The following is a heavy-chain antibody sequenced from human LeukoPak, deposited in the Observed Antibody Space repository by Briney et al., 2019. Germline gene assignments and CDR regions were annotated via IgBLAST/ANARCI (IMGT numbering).Heavy chain of an antibody. J-gene: IGHJ1*01. Sequence: PGGSLRLSCAASGFTFSDYYMSWIRQAPGKGLEWVSYISSSGSTIYYADSVKGRFTISRDNAKNSLYLQMNSLRAEDTAVYYCASAPYGSGSYYRPEYFQHWGQGTLVTVSS. D-gene: IGHD3-10*01. CDR2: ISSSGSTI. V-gene: IGHV3-11*01. CDR3: ASAPYGSGSYYRPEYFQH. CDR1: GFTFSDYY.